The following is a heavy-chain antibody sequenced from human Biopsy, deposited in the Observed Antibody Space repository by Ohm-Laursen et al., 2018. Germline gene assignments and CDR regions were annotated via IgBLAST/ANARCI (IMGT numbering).Heavy chain of an antibody. V-gene: IGHV3-9*01. CDR3: AKIHCSGGSCYPNAFDM. J-gene: IGHJ3*02. CDR1: GFIFDDYA. Sequence: SLRISCAASGFIFDDYAMHWVRQAPGKGLEWVSGISWNSVGIGYADSVKGRFTISRDNAKNFLYLEMNNLRPEDTALYYCAKIHCSGGSCYPNAFDMWGHGTRVTVS. CDR2: ISWNSVGI. D-gene: IGHD2-15*01.